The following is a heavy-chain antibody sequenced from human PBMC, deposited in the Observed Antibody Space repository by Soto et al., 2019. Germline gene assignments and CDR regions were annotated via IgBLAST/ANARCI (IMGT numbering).Heavy chain of an antibody. Sequence: ASVKVSCKVSGYTFTDQYFHWVQQAPGKGLEWLGLVDPEESETIYAEKFQGRVTITADTSTDTAYMELRSLRSEDTGVYYCAYGSGSYLHYFEYWGQGTLVTVSS. D-gene: IGHD3-10*01. J-gene: IGHJ4*02. CDR2: VDPEESET. V-gene: IGHV1-69-2*01. CDR1: GYTFTDQY. CDR3: AYGSGSYLHYFEY.